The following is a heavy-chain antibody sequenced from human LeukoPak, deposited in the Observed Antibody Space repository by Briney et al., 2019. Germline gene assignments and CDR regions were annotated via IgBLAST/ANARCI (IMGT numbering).Heavy chain of an antibody. CDR1: GGSISSYY. CDR2: IYYSGST. CDR3: ARKAAGTTFDY. J-gene: IGHJ4*02. Sequence: SETLSLTCTVSGGSISSYYWNWIRQPPGKGLEWIGYIYYSGSTNYNPSLKSRVTISVDTSKNQFSLNLTSVTAADTAVYYCARKAAGTTFDYWGQGTLVTVSS. D-gene: IGHD6-13*01. V-gene: IGHV4-59*01.